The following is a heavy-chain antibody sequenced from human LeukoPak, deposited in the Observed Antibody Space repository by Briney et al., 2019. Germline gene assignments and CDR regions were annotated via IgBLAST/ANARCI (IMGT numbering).Heavy chain of an antibody. V-gene: IGHV3-64D*06. J-gene: IGHJ4*02. CDR2: ISPDGGNT. CDR3: VPKGTEGY. CDR1: GFTFSSYG. Sequence: GTSLRLSCAASGFTFSSYGMHWVRQAPGKGLEYVSAISPDGGNTYYADSVKGRFSISRDNSKNTLYLQMSSLRPEDTAVYYCVPKGTEGYWGQGTLVTVSS.